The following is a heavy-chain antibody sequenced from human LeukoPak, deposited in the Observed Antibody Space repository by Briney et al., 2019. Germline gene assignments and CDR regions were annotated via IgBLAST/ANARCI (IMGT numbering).Heavy chain of an antibody. CDR2: MSYSGST. J-gene: IGHJ5*02. V-gene: IGHV4-61*01. CDR3: ARSPRISYNWFDP. CDR1: GGSISSSSYY. Sequence: SETLSLTCTVSGGSISSSSYYWSWIRQSPGKGLEWIGYMSYSGSTTYNPSLKSRVTISVDTSMNQVSLKLSSVTAADTAVYYCARSPRISYNWFDPWGQGTLVTVSS. D-gene: IGHD1-14*01.